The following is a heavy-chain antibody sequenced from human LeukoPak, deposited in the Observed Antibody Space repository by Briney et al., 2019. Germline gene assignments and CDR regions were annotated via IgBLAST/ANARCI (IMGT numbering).Heavy chain of an antibody. V-gene: IGHV3-33*01. CDR3: ARGEYSSGWYKGGRFDY. J-gene: IGHJ4*02. CDR1: GFTFNAYG. Sequence: GGSLRLSCVTSGFTFNAYGMHWVRQAPGKGLEWVAVIWFDGSKKYYADSVKGRFTISRDNSKNTLYLQMNSLRAEDTAVYYCARGEYSSGWYKGGRFDYWGQGTLVTVSS. CDR2: IWFDGSKK. D-gene: IGHD6-19*01.